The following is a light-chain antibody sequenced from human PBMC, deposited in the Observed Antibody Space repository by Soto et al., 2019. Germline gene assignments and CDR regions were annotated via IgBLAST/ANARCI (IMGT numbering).Light chain of an antibody. Sequence: QSVLTQPPSVSGAPGQRVTISCTGSSSNIGAGYDVHWYQQLPGTAPKLLIYGNSNRPSGVPDRFSGSKYGTSASLAITGLQAEDDADDYCQSYDSSLSGFSVFGTGTKLTVL. J-gene: IGLJ1*01. V-gene: IGLV1-40*01. CDR1: SSNIGAGYD. CDR2: GNS. CDR3: QSYDSSLSGFSV.